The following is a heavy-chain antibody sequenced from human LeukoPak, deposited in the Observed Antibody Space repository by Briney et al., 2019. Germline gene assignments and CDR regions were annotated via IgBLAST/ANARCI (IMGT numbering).Heavy chain of an antibody. J-gene: IGHJ4*02. V-gene: IGHV1-2*02. CDR3: VREGNELLSKNFDY. CDR2: INPHSGGT. D-gene: IGHD2-21*02. Sequence: GASVKVSCKASGFTFSGHYIHWVRQAPRQGLEWMGYINPHSGGTSSPQKFQGRVTMTTDTSISAVYMELSSLTSDDTAMYYCVREGNELLSKNFDYWGQGSLVTVSS. CDR1: GFTFSGHY.